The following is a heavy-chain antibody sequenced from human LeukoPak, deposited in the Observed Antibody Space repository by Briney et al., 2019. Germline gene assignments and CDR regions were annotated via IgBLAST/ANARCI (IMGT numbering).Heavy chain of an antibody. D-gene: IGHD6-13*01. J-gene: IGHJ4*02. V-gene: IGHV3-23*01. CDR2: ISGSGGST. CDR1: GFTFSSYG. Sequence: GGSLRLSCAASGFTFSSYGMIWVRQAPGKGLEWVSGISGSGGSTYLADSVKGRFTISRDNSKNTLYLQMNSLRADDTAVYYCAKDRPTVYSSSWLHFLDSWGQGTLVTVSS. CDR3: AKDRPTVYSSSWLHFLDS.